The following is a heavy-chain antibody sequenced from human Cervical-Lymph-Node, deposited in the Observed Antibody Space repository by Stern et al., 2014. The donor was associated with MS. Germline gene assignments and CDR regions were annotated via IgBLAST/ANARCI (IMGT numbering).Heavy chain of an antibody. CDR1: GFTFSSYS. CDR3: ARDQLKYGDLLYYFDY. CDR2: ISSSSSTI. J-gene: IGHJ4*02. V-gene: IGHV3-48*02. Sequence: EVQLVESGGGLVQPGGSLRLSCAASGFTFSSYSMNWVRQAPGKGLEWVSSISSSSSTIYYADSVKGRFTISRDNAKNSLYLQMNSLRDEDTAVYYCARDQLKYGDLLYYFDYWGQGTLVTVSS. D-gene: IGHD4-17*01.